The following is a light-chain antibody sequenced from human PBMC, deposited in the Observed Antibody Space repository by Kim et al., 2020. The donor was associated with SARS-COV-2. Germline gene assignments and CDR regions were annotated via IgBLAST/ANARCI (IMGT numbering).Light chain of an antibody. CDR1: EDVSTF. CDR3: QQRTNWPRAT. Sequence: EIALTQSPATLSLSVGDRATLTCRASEDVSTFLAWYQQRPAQPPRLLIYDASQRAVDIPARFSGSGSGTDFTLTISDVEPEDFAVYYCQQRTNWPRATFGGGTKVDIK. CDR2: DAS. J-gene: IGKJ4*01. V-gene: IGKV3-11*01.